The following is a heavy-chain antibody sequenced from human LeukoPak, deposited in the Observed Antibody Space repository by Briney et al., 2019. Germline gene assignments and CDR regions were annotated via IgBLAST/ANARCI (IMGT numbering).Heavy chain of an antibody. CDR2: ISSSSSYI. CDR1: GFTFSSYS. Sequence: GGSLRLSCAASGFTFSSYSMNWVRQAPGKGLEWVSSISSSSSYIYYADSVKGRFTISRDNAKNSLYLQMNSLRAEDTAVYYCAREMVRNYYGSSGYNAFDIWGQGTMVTVSS. V-gene: IGHV3-21*01. J-gene: IGHJ3*02. D-gene: IGHD3-22*01. CDR3: AREMVRNYYGSSGYNAFDI.